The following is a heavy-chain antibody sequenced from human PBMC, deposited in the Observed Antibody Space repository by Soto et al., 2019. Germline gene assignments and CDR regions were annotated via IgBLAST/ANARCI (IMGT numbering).Heavy chain of an antibody. CDR2: IYYSGST. V-gene: IGHV4-31*01. CDR1: GGSISSGGYY. J-gene: IGHJ4*02. D-gene: IGHD3-16*01. Sequence: QVQLQESGPGLVKPSQTLSLTCTVSGGSISSGGYYWSWIRQHPGKGLEWIGYIYYSGSTYYNPSLKSQLTISVDTSKNPFSLKLSSVTAADTAVYYCARDRLGEVGGEEYCFAYWGQGTLFTVSS. CDR3: ARDRLGEVGGEEYCFAY.